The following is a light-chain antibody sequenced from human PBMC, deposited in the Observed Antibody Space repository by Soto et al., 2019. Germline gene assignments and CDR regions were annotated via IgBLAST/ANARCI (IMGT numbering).Light chain of an antibody. V-gene: IGKV4-1*01. CDR1: QSVLYSSNNKNY. CDR2: WAS. J-gene: IGKJ4*01. CDR3: QQYYGTLT. Sequence: DIVMTQSPDSLAVSMGERATINCKSSQSVLYSSNNKNYLAWYQQKPGQPPKLLIYWASTRESGVPDRFSGSGSGTDFTLTINSLQAEDVAVYYCQQYYGTLTFGGGTKVDI.